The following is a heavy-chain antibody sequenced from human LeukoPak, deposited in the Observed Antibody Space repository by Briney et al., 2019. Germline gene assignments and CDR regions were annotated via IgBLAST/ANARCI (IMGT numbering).Heavy chain of an antibody. Sequence: SETLSLTCTVSGGSISSSSYYWGWIRQPPGKGLEWIGSIYYSGSTNYNPSLKSRVTISVDTSKDQFSLKLSSVTAADTAVYYCARVWTTVTTISWFDPWGQGTLVTVSS. D-gene: IGHD4-17*01. CDR1: GGSISSSSYY. CDR3: ARVWTTVTTISWFDP. J-gene: IGHJ5*02. CDR2: IYYSGST. V-gene: IGHV4-39*01.